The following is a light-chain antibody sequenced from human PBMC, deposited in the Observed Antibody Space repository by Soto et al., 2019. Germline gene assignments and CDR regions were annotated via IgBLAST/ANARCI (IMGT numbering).Light chain of an antibody. V-gene: IGLV3-21*04. Sequence: SYELTQPPSVSVAPGKTARITCGGNXIGSKSVHWYQQKPGQAPVLVIYYDSDRPSGIPERFSGSNSGNTATLTISRVEAGDEADYYCQVWDSSSDHVVFGGGTKLTVL. CDR2: YDS. CDR1: XIGSKS. J-gene: IGLJ2*01. CDR3: QVWDSSSDHVV.